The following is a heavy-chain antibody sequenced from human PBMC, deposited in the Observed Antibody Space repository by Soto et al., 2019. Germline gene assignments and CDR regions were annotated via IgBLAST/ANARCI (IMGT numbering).Heavy chain of an antibody. CDR3: ARDQASYGMDV. Sequence: SEPLSVTCTVSGGSVSSYYLIWIRQPAGKGLEWIGRIYTSGSTNYNPSLKSRVTMSVDTSKNQFSLKLSSVTAADTAVYYCARDQASYGMDVWGQGTTVTVSS. J-gene: IGHJ6*02. V-gene: IGHV4-4*07. CDR2: IYTSGST. D-gene: IGHD5-12*01. CDR1: GGSVSSYY.